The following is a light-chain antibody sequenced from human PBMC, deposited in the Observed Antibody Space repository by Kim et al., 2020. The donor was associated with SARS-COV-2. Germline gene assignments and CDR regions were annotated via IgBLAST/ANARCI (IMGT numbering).Light chain of an antibody. Sequence: SPGERVPRSRRASQSVISNLAWYQQKPGQAPRLLIYGASTMATGIPARFSSSGSGTDFTLTISSLQSEDFAVYYCQQYDKWPPLTFGGGTKVDIK. CDR1: QSVISN. V-gene: IGKV3-15*01. J-gene: IGKJ4*01. CDR2: GAS. CDR3: QQYDKWPPLT.